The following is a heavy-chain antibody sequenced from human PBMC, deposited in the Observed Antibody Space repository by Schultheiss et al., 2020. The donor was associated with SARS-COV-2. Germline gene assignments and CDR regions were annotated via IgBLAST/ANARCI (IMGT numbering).Heavy chain of an antibody. CDR2: IVGSGFDT. CDR1: GFTFGDYA. D-gene: IGHD5-12*01. V-gene: IGHV3-23*01. CDR3: ARVRLPGPGYFDY. J-gene: IGHJ4*02. Sequence: GGSLRLSCTASGFTFGDYAMSWVRQAPGKGLEWVSGIVGSGFDTYYADSVKGRFTISRDNSKNTLYLQMNNLRVEDTAVYYCARVRLPGPGYFDYWGQGTLVTVSS.